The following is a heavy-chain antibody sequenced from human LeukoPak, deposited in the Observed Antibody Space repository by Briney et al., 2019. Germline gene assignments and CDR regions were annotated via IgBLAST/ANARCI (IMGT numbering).Heavy chain of an antibody. V-gene: IGHV3-21*01. CDR3: ARDPQTYYDILTGFQWDY. D-gene: IGHD3-9*01. CDR1: GFTFSSYS. CDR2: ISSSSSYI. J-gene: IGHJ4*02. Sequence: GGSLRLSCAASGFTFSSYSMNWVRQAPGKGLEWVSSISSSSSYIYYADSVKGRFTISRDNAKNSLYLQMSSLRAEDTAVYYCARDPQTYYDILTGFQWDYWGQGTLVTVSS.